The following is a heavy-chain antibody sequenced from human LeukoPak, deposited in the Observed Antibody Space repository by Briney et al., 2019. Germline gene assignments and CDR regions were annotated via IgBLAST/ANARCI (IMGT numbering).Heavy chain of an antibody. CDR1: GFTFSSYA. CDR3: ARDQRGTRWLPPGGAFDI. Sequence: PGGSLRLSCAASGFTFSSYAMHWVRQAPGKGLEYVSAISSNGGSTYYANSVKGRFTISRDNSKNTLYLQMGSLRAEDMAVYYCARDQRGTRWLPPGGAFDIWGQGTMVTVSS. D-gene: IGHD5-24*01. V-gene: IGHV3-64*01. CDR2: ISSNGGST. J-gene: IGHJ3*02.